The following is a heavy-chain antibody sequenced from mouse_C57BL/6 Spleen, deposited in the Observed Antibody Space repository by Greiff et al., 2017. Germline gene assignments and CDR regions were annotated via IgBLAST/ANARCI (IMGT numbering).Heavy chain of an antibody. D-gene: IGHD1-1*01. Sequence: VQLQQSGAELVKPGASVKISCKASGYAFSSYWMNWVKQRPGKGLEWIGQIYPGDGDTNYNGKFKGKATLTADKSSSTAYMQLSSLTSEDSAVYFCAILITTGYAMDYWGQGTSVTVSS. V-gene: IGHV1-80*01. CDR2: IYPGDGDT. J-gene: IGHJ4*01. CDR1: GYAFSSYW. CDR3: AILITTGYAMDY.